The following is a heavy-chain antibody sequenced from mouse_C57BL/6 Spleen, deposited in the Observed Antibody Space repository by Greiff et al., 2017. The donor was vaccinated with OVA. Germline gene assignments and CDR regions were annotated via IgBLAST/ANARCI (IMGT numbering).Heavy chain of an antibody. D-gene: IGHD2-2*01. CDR2: INPSTGGT. CDR1: GYSFTGYY. Sequence: EVQLQESGPELVKPGASVKISCKASGYSFTGYYMNWVKQSPEKSLEWIGEINPSTGGTTYNQKFKAKATLTVDKSSSTAYMQLKSLTSEDSAVYYCARKELGYYYAMDYWGQGTSVTVSS. J-gene: IGHJ4*01. V-gene: IGHV1-42*01. CDR3: ARKELGYYYAMDY.